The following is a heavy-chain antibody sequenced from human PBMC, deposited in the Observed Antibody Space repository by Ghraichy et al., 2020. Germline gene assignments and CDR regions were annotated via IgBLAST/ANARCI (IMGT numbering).Heavy chain of an antibody. CDR2: ISSSSSYT. CDR1: GFTFNIHR. J-gene: IGHJ4*02. D-gene: IGHD3-3*01. V-gene: IGHV3-21*04. CDR3: VRDPTTGFWRHYQSHFDH. Sequence: GGSLRLSCAASGFTFNIHRMNWVRQAPGKGLEWVSSISSSSSYTYYADSVQGRFTISRDNAKNTLYLQMDSLRGDDTAIYYCVRDPTTGFWRHYQSHFDHWGQGSLVTVSS.